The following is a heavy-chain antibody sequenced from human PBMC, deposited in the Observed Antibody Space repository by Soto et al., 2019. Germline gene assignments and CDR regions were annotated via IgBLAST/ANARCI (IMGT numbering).Heavy chain of an antibody. Sequence: GSLRLSCAASGFSFSSYGMHWVRQAPGKGLEWVAVISNDGDNKYYADSVKGRFTISRDNFKNTLYLQMNSLRAEDTAVYYCAKDPHYDYAWGNYRLNHCDYWGQGTPVTVSS. CDR3: AKDPHYDYAWGNYRLNHCDY. V-gene: IGHV3-30*18. CDR2: ISNDGDNK. J-gene: IGHJ4*02. CDR1: GFSFSSYG. D-gene: IGHD3-16*02.